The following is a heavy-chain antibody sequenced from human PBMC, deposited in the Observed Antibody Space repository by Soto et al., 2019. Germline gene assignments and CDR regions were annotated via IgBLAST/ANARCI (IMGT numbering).Heavy chain of an antibody. J-gene: IGHJ4*02. D-gene: IGHD2-8*01. CDR3: AREYATFEY. V-gene: IGHV3-48*03. CDR2: ISSSGSTI. CDR1: GFTFSSYE. Sequence: EVQLVESGGGLVQPGGSLRLSCAASGFTFSSYEMNWVRRAPGKGLEWVSYISSSGSTIYYADSVKGRFTISRDNAKNSLYLQMNSLRAEDTAVYYCAREYATFEYWGQGALVTVSS.